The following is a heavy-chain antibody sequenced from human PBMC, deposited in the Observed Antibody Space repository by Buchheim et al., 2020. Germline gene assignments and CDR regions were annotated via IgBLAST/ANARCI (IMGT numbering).Heavy chain of an antibody. Sequence: EVQLVDSGGGLVQPGGSLRLSCAASGFTFSSYWMHWVRQAPGKGPVWVSRINTDGTDTRYADSVKGRFTISRDNARNKLYVQMNSLEAEDTAVYFCARGGTSGSLDYRGQGTL. D-gene: IGHD3-10*01. V-gene: IGHV3-74*01. J-gene: IGHJ4*02. CDR2: INTDGTDT. CDR3: ARGGTSGSLDY. CDR1: GFTFSSYW.